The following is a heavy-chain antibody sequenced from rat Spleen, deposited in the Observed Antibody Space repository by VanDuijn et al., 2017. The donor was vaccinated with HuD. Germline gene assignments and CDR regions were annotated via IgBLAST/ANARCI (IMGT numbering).Heavy chain of an antibody. J-gene: IGHJ2*01. Sequence: QVQLKESGPGLVQPSQTLSLACTVSGFSLNSYHVHWVRHPSGKGLEWMGVIWTGGNAEYNSALKSRLSISRDTSKSQVFLKMNNLQTEDTAMYFCARSDYSSPYYFDYWGPGVMVTVSS. CDR1: GFSLNSYH. D-gene: IGHD1-2*01. V-gene: IGHV2-43*01. CDR3: ARSDYSSPYYFDY. CDR2: IWTGGNA.